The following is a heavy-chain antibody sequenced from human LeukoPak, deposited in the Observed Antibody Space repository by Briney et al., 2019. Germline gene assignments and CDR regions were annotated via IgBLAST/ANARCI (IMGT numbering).Heavy chain of an antibody. D-gene: IGHD3-22*01. CDR2: INPNSGGT. CDR1: GYTFTGYF. Sequence: ASVKVSCKASGYTFTGYFIHWVRQAPGEGLEWMGGINPNSGGTNYAQKFQGRVTMTRDTSITTVYMELSRLRSDDTAVYYCARDRESYYDSSGYWNAFDIWGQGTMVTVSS. V-gene: IGHV1-2*02. J-gene: IGHJ3*02. CDR3: ARDRESYYDSSGYWNAFDI.